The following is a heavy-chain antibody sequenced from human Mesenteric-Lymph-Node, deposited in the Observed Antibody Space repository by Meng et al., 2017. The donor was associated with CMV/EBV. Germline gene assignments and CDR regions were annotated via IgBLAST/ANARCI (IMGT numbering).Heavy chain of an antibody. CDR1: GFTFSSYW. CDR2: INSDGSST. V-gene: IGHV3-74*01. J-gene: IGHJ4*02. Sequence: GESLKISCAASGFTFSSYWMHWVRQAPGKGLAWVSRINSDGSSTSYADSVKGRFTISRDNAKNTLYLQMNSLRAEDTAVYYCARGPWDYWGQGTLVTVSS. CDR3: ARGPWDY.